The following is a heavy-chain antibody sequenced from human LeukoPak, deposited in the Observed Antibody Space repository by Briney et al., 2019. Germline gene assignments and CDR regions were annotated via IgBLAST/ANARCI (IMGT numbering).Heavy chain of an antibody. CDR3: ARVVGYCSSTSCPDY. J-gene: IGHJ4*02. CDR1: GGSISSSSYY. Sequence: SETLSLTCTVSGGSISSSSYYWGWIRQPPGKGLEWIGSIYYSRSTYYNPSLKSRDTISVDTSKNQFSLKLSSVTAADTAVYYCARVVGYCSSTSCPDYWGQGTLVTVSS. CDR2: IYYSRST. V-gene: IGHV4-39*01. D-gene: IGHD2-2*01.